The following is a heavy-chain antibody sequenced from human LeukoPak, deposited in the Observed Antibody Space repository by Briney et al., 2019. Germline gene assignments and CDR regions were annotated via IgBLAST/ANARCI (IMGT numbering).Heavy chain of an antibody. V-gene: IGHV1-8*01. CDR3: ATDRGRRGSYYDFWSGYLGP. CDR2: MNPNSGNT. CDR1: GYTFTSYD. D-gene: IGHD3-3*01. Sequence: ASVKVSCKASGYTFTSYDINWVRQATGQGLEWMGWMNPNSGNTGYAQKFQGRVTMTRNTSISTAYMELSSLRSEDTAVYYCATDRGRRGSYYDFWSGYLGPWGQGTLVTVSS. J-gene: IGHJ5*02.